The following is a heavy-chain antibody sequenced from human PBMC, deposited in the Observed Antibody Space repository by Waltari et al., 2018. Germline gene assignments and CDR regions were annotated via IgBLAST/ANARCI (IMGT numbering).Heavy chain of an antibody. CDR3: ARTYSGSYYNLDFDY. CDR2: INPNSGGT. V-gene: IGHV1-2*02. CDR1: GYTFTGYY. D-gene: IGHD1-26*01. Sequence: QVQLVQSGAEVKTPGASVKVSCKDSGYTFTGYYMHWVAQAPGQGLEWMGWINPNSGGTNYAQKFQGRVTMTRDTSISTAYMELSRLRSDDTAVYYCARTYSGSYYNLDFDYWGQGTLVTVSS. J-gene: IGHJ4*02.